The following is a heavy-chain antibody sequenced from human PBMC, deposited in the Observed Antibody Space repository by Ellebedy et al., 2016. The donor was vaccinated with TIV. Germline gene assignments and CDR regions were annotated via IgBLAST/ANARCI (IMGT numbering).Heavy chain of an antibody. CDR3: ARATDGTVVVSATILWEVDHTGNTFWFDS. Sequence: SETLSLXCNVSGGSMSGGGYYWSWVRQHPGKGLAWIGNIYYSGNTYYNPSLKSRAVISVDTSKKLFSLNLTSVTAADTAVYYCARATDGTVVVSATILWEVDHTGNTFWFDSWGQGILVTVSS. D-gene: IGHD1-7*01. V-gene: IGHV4-31*02. CDR1: GGSMSGGGYY. J-gene: IGHJ5*01. CDR2: IYYSGNT.